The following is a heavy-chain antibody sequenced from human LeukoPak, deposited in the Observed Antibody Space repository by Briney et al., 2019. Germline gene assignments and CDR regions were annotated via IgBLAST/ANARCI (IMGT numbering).Heavy chain of an antibody. Sequence: GGSLRLSCLASGFTFSDFHMSWIRQAPGKGLEGVSYISRAGSTIHYAESVKGRFTISRDNAKNSLFLQMNSLRAEDTAVYYCARDMAENYYYYMDVWGKGITVTVSS. CDR1: GFTFSDFH. CDR3: ARDMAENYYYYMDV. CDR2: ISRAGSTI. J-gene: IGHJ6*03. D-gene: IGHD3-10*01. V-gene: IGHV3-11*01.